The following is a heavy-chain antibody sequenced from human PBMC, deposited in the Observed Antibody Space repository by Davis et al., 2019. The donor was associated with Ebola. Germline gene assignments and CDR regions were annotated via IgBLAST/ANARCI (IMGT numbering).Heavy chain of an antibody. CDR3: ARELRYGDYVV. V-gene: IGHV3-33*01. Sequence: GESLKISCAASGFTFSSYGMHWVRQAPGKGLEWVAVIWYDGSNKYYADSVKGRFTISRDNSKNTLYLQMNSLRAEDTAVYYCARELRYGDYVVWGQGTLVTVSS. J-gene: IGHJ4*02. D-gene: IGHD4-17*01. CDR1: GFTFSSYG. CDR2: IWYDGSNK.